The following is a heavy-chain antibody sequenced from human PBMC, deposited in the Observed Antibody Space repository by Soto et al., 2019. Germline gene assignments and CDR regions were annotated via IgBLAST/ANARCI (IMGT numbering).Heavy chain of an antibody. CDR1: GGSISSYY. D-gene: IGHD4-17*01. CDR3: ARTTAVPNTLRSRYFFDY. V-gene: IGHV4-59*01. Sequence: SETLSLTCTVSGGSISSYYWSWIRQPPGKGLEWIVYVYYSGTTNYNPSLKSRVTISVDLSKNRFSLRLSSVTTADTALYYCARTTAVPNTLRSRYFFDYWGQGTLVTVSS. J-gene: IGHJ4*02. CDR2: VYYSGTT.